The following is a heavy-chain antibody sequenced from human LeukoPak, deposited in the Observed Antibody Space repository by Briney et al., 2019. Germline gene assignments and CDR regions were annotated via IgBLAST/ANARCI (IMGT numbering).Heavy chain of an antibody. CDR3: ASYGPGPDY. Sequence: GSLRLSCAASGFTVSSNYMSWIRQPPGKGLEWIGYIYYSGSTNYNPSLKSRVTISVDTSKNQFSLKLSSVTAADTAVYYCASYGPGPDYWGQGTLVTVSS. D-gene: IGHD3-16*01. CDR1: GFTVSSNY. CDR2: IYYSGST. V-gene: IGHV4-59*02. J-gene: IGHJ4*02.